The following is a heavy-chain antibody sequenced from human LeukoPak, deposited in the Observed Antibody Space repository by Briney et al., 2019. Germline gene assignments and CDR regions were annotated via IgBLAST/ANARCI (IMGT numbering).Heavy chain of an antibody. CDR1: GFTFNTYA. CDR2: IRYDGSNK. D-gene: IGHD3-9*01. V-gene: IGHV3-30*02. J-gene: IGHJ3*02. Sequence: PGGSLRLSCAASGFTFNTYAMHWVRQAPGKGLEWVAFIRYDGSNKYYADSVKGRFTISRDNSKNTLYLQMNSLRAEDTAVYYCAKGEYYDILTEIWGQGTMVTVSS. CDR3: AKGEYYDILTEI.